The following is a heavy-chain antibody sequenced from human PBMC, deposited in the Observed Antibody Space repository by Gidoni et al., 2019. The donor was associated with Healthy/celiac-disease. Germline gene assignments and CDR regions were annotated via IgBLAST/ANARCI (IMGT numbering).Heavy chain of an antibody. V-gene: IGHV3-23*04. Sequence: GQLVESGGGLVQPGGSRRLSCAASGFSFSSYAMSWVRQAPGKGLAWVAATSGSGGSTYYADSVKGRFTISRDNSKNTLYLQMNSLRAEYTAVYYCAKSLFGGYFDYWGQGTLVTVSS. CDR3: AKSLFGGYFDY. J-gene: IGHJ4*02. CDR1: GFSFSSYA. D-gene: IGHD3-16*01. CDR2: TSGSGGST.